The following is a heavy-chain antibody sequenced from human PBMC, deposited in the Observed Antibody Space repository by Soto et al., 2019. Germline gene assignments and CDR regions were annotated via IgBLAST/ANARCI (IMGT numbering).Heavy chain of an antibody. CDR2: IKPNSGGT. Sequence: ASVKVSCKASGYTFTGYYIHWVRQVPGQGLEWMGWIKPNSGGTYSAQNFQGWVTLTRDTSINTAYMELRRLRSDDTAVYYCARDGRNTYNSREVWDFDYWGRG. V-gene: IGHV1-2*04. CDR3: ARDGRNTYNSREVWDFDY. CDR1: GYTFTGYY. D-gene: IGHD1-20*01. J-gene: IGHJ4*02.